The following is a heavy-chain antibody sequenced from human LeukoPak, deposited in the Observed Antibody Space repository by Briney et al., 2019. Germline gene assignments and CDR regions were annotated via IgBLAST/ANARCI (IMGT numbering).Heavy chain of an antibody. CDR3: ARAAYYRFDY. CDR1: GFTFSSYW. J-gene: IGHJ4*02. Sequence: WGSLRLSCAASGFTFSSYWVPWVRQAPGKGLEWVARINSDGSTINHADSVRGRFTISRDNAENTLYLQMSSLRAEDTAIYFCARAAYYRFDYWGQGTLVTVSS. CDR2: INSDGSTI. D-gene: IGHD1-26*01. V-gene: IGHV3-74*01.